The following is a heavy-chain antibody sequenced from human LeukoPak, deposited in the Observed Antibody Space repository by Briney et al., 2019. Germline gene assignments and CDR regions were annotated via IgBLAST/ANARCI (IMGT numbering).Heavy chain of an antibody. Sequence: ASVKVSCKASGYTFTSYGISWVRQAPGQGLEWVGWISAYNGNTNYAQKLQGRVTMTTDTSTSTAYMELRSLRSDDTAVYYCARDSLQLWSDDAFDIWGQGTMVTVSS. CDR1: GYTFTSYG. V-gene: IGHV1-18*01. CDR2: ISAYNGNT. CDR3: ARDSLQLWSDDAFDI. D-gene: IGHD5-18*01. J-gene: IGHJ3*02.